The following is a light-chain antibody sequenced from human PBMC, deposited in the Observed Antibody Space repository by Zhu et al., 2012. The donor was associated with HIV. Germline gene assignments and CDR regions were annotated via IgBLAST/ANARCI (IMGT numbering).Light chain of an antibody. CDR1: QSVSNN. J-gene: IGKJ2*02. Sequence: EIVLTQSPGTLSLSPGERATLSCRASQSVSNNYLAWYLQKPGQAPRLLIYGVSTRAAGIPARFSGSGSGTEFTLIISTLQSEDFAVYYCQQYNNWPRGTFGQGTKLEIK. V-gene: IGKV3-15*01. CDR3: QQYNNWPRGT. CDR2: GVS.